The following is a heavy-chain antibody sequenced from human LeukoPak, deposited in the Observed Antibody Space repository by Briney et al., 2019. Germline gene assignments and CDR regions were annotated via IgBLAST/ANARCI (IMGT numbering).Heavy chain of an antibody. V-gene: IGHV3-21*01. D-gene: IGHD6-13*01. CDR1: GFTFSSYS. CDR3: ARGRGEKQQLGENYYYGMDV. J-gene: IGHJ6*02. CDR2: ISSSSSYI. Sequence: GGSLRLSCAASGFTFSSYSMNWVRQAPGKGLEWVSSISSSSSYICYADSVKGRFTISRDNAKNSLYLQMNSLRAEDTAVYYCARGRGEKQQLGENYYYGMDVWGQGTTVTVSS.